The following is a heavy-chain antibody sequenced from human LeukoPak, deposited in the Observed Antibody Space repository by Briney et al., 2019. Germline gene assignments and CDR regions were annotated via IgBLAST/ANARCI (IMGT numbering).Heavy chain of an antibody. V-gene: IGHV3-23*01. D-gene: IGHD3-16*01. CDR1: GFTFSSYA. CDR3: ANGGDYFDY. J-gene: IGHJ4*02. CDR2: ISGSGGST. Sequence: GGSLRLSCAASGFTFSSYALSWVRQAPGKGLEWVSAISGSGGSTYYADSVKGRFTISRDNSKNTLYLQMNILRAEDTAVYYCANGGDYFDYWGQGTLVTVSS.